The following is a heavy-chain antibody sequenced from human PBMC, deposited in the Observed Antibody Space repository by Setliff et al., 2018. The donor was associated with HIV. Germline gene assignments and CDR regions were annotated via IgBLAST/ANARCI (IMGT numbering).Heavy chain of an antibody. CDR3: ARESPYYYDSSGYYVDY. V-gene: IGHV4-34*01. D-gene: IGHD3-22*01. J-gene: IGHJ4*02. CDR1: GGSFSGYC. Sequence: KPSETLSLTCAVYGGSFSGYCWSWIRQPPGKGLEWIGEIQHSGRINYTPSLKSRVTISVDTSKNQFSLKLSSVTAADTAVYYCARESPYYYDSSGYYVDYWGQGTLVTVSS. CDR2: IQHSGRI.